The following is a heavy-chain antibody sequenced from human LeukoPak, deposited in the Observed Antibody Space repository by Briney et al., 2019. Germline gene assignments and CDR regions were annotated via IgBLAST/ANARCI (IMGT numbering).Heavy chain of an antibody. Sequence: SETLSLTCAVYGGSFSGYYWSWIRQPPGKGLEWIGEINHSGSTNYNPSLKSRVTISVDTSKNQFSLKLRSVTAADTAVYYCARGFWGSYFDYWGQGIPVTVSS. CDR2: INHSGST. V-gene: IGHV4-34*01. D-gene: IGHD7-27*01. J-gene: IGHJ4*02. CDR3: ARGFWGSYFDY. CDR1: GGSFSGYY.